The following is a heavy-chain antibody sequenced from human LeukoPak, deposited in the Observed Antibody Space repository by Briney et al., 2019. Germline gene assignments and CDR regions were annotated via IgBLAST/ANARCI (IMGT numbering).Heavy chain of an antibody. V-gene: IGHV5-51*01. J-gene: IGHJ4*02. Sequence: GESLKISCKGSGYSFTSYWIGWVRQMPGKGLEWMGIIYPGDSDTRYSPSFQGQVTISADKTISTAYLQWSSLKASDTAMYYCARHAPYSSSFVSLDYWGQGTLVTVSS. CDR2: IYPGDSDT. CDR3: ARHAPYSSSFVSLDY. D-gene: IGHD6-6*01. CDR1: GYSFTSYW.